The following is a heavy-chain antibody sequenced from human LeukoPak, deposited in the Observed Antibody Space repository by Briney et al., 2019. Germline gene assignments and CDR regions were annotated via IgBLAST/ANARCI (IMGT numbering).Heavy chain of an antibody. CDR1: GYTFTSYY. J-gene: IGHJ4*02. Sequence: ASVKDSCKASGYTFTSYYIYWVRQAPGQGLEWMGLINPGGGNTNYAQKFQGRVTMTRDMSTSTVYMGLSSLTSEDTAVYYCVRGQRPIRVVTSELFDYWGQGTLVTVSS. V-gene: IGHV1-46*01. D-gene: IGHD3-3*01. CDR3: VRGQRPIRVVTSELFDY. CDR2: INPGGGNT.